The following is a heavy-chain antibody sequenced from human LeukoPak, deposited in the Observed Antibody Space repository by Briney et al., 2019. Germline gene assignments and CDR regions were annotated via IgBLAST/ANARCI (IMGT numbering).Heavy chain of an antibody. CDR3: AKDEATSGDGLAS. D-gene: IGHD7-27*01. CDR2: MYTGGTT. J-gene: IGHJ4*02. CDR1: GFTVSGTH. V-gene: IGHV3-53*01. Sequence: PSGSLSLSCAASGFTVSGTHMSWVRQAPGKGLEWVSAMYTGGTTYYADSVKGRFTISRDNTRNTLFLHTVSLRADDTAVYYCAKDEATSGDGLASWGQGTLVTVSS.